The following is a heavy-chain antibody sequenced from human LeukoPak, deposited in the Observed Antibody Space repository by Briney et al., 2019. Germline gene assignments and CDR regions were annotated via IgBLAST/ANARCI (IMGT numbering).Heavy chain of an antibody. CDR3: VGLGWSLGGWEPARSAFDY. D-gene: IGHD1-26*01. J-gene: IGHJ4*02. CDR1: GGSISSYY. V-gene: IGHV4-4*07. Sequence: PSETLSLTCTVSGGSISSYYWSWIRQPAGQGLEWIGRIYTSGSNNYTPSLKRPVTMSVDTSKNQFSLKLSSVTAPATVVSHCVGLGWSLGGWEPARSAFDYWGQGTLVTVSS. CDR2: IYTSGSN.